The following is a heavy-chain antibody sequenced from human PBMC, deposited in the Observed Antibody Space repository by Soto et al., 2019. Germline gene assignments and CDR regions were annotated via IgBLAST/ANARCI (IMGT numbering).Heavy chain of an antibody. D-gene: IGHD2-15*01. Sequence: QITLKESGPTLVKPTQTLTLTCTFSGFSLSTSGVGVAWIRQSPGKALEWLALIYWDDDERYGPSLKTRLTITKDTSKNQVVLTMTTMDPVDTAAYYCAHKGGRGAGMDVWGQGTTVTVSS. CDR1: GFSLSTSGVG. CDR2: IYWDDDE. CDR3: AHKGGRGAGMDV. V-gene: IGHV2-5*05. J-gene: IGHJ6*02.